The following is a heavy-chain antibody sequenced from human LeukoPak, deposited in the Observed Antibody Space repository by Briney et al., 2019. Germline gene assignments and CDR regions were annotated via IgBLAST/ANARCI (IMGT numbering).Heavy chain of an antibody. CDR3: ARRGPGH. V-gene: IGHV4-39*02. J-gene: IGHJ4*02. D-gene: IGHD6-25*01. CDR2: INHRGST. CDR1: GGSISTSNYY. Sequence: SETLSLTCTVSGGSISTSNYYWSWIRQPPGKGLEWIGEINHRGSTNYNPSLKSRVTISVDTSKNHFSLNLSSVTAADTAVYYCARRGPGHWGQGTLVTVSS.